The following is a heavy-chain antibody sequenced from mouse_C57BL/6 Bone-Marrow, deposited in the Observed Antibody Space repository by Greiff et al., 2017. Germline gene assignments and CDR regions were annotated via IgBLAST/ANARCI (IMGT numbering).Heavy chain of an antibody. Sequence: EVKLMESGGGLVKPGGSLKLSCAASGFTFSSYTMSWVRQTPEKRLEWVATISGGGGNTYYPDSVKGRFTISRDNAKNTLYLQMSSLRSEEPALYYCARDYEGFAYWGQGTLVTVSA. V-gene: IGHV5-9*01. D-gene: IGHD2-4*01. CDR1: GFTFSSYT. J-gene: IGHJ3*01. CDR2: ISGGGGNT. CDR3: ARDYEGFAY.